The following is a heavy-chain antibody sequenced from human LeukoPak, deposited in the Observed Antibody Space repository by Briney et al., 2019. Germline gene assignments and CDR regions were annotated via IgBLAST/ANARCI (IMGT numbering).Heavy chain of an antibody. CDR3: ATDACSGGTCYGGWYCDL. D-gene: IGHD2-15*01. CDR1: GFTFSSYG. Sequence: PGGSLRLSCAASGFTFSSYGMHWVRQAPGKGLEWVAFMHYDGNIKYYADSVKGRFTISRDISKNTLYLQMSSLRAEDTAVYYCATDACSGGTCYGGWYCDLWGRGTLVTVSS. CDR2: MHYDGNIK. J-gene: IGHJ2*01. V-gene: IGHV3-30*02.